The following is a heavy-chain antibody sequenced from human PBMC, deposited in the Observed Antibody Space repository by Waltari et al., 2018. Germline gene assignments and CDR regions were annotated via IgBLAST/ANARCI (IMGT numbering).Heavy chain of an antibody. D-gene: IGHD6-13*01. CDR1: GFNFSDHY. CDR2: INSDGSDT. J-gene: IGHJ6*02. CDR3: ARMARKTYSSPVAGRDYYYGMDV. V-gene: IGHV3-74*02. Sequence: VQLVESGGGLVKPGGSLRLSCAGSGFNFSDHYMSWMRQAPGKGLVWVARINSDGSDTSYADSVKGRFTISRDNAKNTVYLQMKSLRVEDTAVYYCARMARKTYSSPVAGRDYYYGMDVWGLGTTVTVSS.